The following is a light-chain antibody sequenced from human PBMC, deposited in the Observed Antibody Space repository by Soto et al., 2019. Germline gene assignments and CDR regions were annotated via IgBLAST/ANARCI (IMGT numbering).Light chain of an antibody. CDR2: MAS. CDR3: QQYNVYPYT. V-gene: IGKV1-5*03. Sequence: DILMTQSPSTLSASIGDRVTVTCRASQSISRGLAWYQQKPGKAPKLLIYMASTLQSGVPSRFSGSGSGTEFTLNVSGLHHDDFATYFCQQYNVYPYTFGQGTKLEIK. CDR1: QSISRG. J-gene: IGKJ2*01.